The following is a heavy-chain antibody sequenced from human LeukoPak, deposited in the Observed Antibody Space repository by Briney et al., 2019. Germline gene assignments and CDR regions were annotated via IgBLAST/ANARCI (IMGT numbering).Heavy chain of an antibody. CDR2: FDPEDGET. Sequence: ASVKVSCKVSGYTLTELSMHWVRQAPGKGLEWMGGFDPEDGETIYAQKFQGRVTVTEDTSTDTAYMELSSLRSEDTAVYYCATVGKLRFLEWHNWFDPWGQGTLVTVSS. V-gene: IGHV1-24*01. CDR3: ATVGKLRFLEWHNWFDP. J-gene: IGHJ5*02. D-gene: IGHD3-3*01. CDR1: GYTLTELS.